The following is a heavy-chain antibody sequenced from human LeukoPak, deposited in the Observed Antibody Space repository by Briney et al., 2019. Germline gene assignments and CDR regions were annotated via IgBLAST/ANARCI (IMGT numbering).Heavy chain of an antibody. CDR2: IYTSGST. Sequence: SETLSLTCTVSGGSISSGSYYWSWIRQPAGKGLEWIGRIYTSGSTNYNPSLKSRVTISVDTSKNQFSLKLSSVTAADTAVYYCTRPPRPYSSSPLGYWGQGTLVTVSS. V-gene: IGHV4-61*02. CDR1: GGSISSGSYY. CDR3: TRPPRPYSSSPLGY. D-gene: IGHD6-13*01. J-gene: IGHJ4*02.